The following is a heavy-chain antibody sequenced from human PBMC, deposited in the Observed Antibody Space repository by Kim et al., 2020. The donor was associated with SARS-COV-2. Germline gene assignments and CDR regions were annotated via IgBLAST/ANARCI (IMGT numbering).Heavy chain of an antibody. Sequence: GGSLRLSCAASGFTFSSYAMHWVRQAPGKGLEWVAVISYDGSNKYYADSVKGRFTISRDNSKNTLYLQMNSLRAEDTAVYYCARDHESSLYSSSGGAFDYWGQGTLVTVSS. J-gene: IGHJ4*02. D-gene: IGHD6-13*01. V-gene: IGHV3-30*04. CDR2: ISYDGSNK. CDR3: ARDHESSLYSSSGGAFDY. CDR1: GFTFSSYA.